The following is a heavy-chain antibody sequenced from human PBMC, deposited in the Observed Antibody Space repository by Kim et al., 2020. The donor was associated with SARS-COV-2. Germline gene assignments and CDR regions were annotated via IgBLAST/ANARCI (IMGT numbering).Heavy chain of an antibody. D-gene: IGHD2-2*01. V-gene: IGHV4-39*01. J-gene: IGHJ4*02. CDR3: ARYCSNTSCFRGY. Sequence: YSPSLKSRVTISVDTSKNQFSLKLSSVTAADTAVYYCARYCSNTSCFRGYWGQGTLVTVSS.